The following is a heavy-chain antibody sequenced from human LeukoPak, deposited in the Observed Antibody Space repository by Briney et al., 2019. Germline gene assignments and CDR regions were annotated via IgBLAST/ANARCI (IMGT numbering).Heavy chain of an antibody. CDR2: ISGSGGST. CDR3: AKSLSVMVRGVIRGLPSDY. CDR1: GFTFSSYA. D-gene: IGHD3-10*01. J-gene: IGHJ4*02. V-gene: IGHV3-23*01. Sequence: GGSLTLPCAASGFTFSSYAMSWVRQAPGKGLEWVSGISGSGGSTYYADSVKGRFTVSRDNSKNTLYLQMNSLRGDDTAVYYCAKSLSVMVRGVIRGLPSDYWGQGTLVTVSS.